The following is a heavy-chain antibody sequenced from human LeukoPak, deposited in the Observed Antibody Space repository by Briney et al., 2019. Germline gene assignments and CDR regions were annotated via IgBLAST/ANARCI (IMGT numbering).Heavy chain of an antibody. V-gene: IGHV4-38-2*02. Sequence: SETLSLTCTVSGYSISSGYYWGWIRQPPGKGLEWIGSIYHSGSTYYNPSLKSRVTISVDTSKNQFSLKLSSVTAADTAVYYCARDSAETMDVWGKGTTVTISS. CDR3: ARDSAETMDV. CDR2: IYHSGST. CDR1: GYSISSGYY. J-gene: IGHJ6*04.